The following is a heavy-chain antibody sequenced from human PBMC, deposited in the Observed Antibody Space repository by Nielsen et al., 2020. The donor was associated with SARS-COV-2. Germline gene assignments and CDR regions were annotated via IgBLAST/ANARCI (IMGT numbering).Heavy chain of an antibody. D-gene: IGHD1-26*01. CDR2: IIPILGIA. J-gene: IGHJ6*02. CDR1: GGTFSSYA. V-gene: IGHV1-69*04. CDR3: AREHRWELLRLSVDYYYGMDV. Sequence: SVKVSCKASGGTFSSYAISWVRQAPGQGLEWMGRIIPILGIANYAQKFQGRVTITADESTSTAYMELSSLRSEDTAVYYCAREHRWELLRLSVDYYYGMDVWGQGTTVTVSS.